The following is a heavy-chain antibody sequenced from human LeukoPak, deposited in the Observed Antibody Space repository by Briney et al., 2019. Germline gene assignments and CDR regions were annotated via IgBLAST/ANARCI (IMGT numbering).Heavy chain of an antibody. Sequence: ASVKVSCKASGYTFTSYGISWVRQAPGQGLEWMGWISAYNGNTNYAQKLQGRVTMTTDTSTSTAYMELRSLRSDDTAVYYCARWSVRRYCSSTSCPLAYYYGMDVWGQGTTVTVSS. CDR3: ARWSVRRYCSSTSCPLAYYYGMDV. J-gene: IGHJ6*02. V-gene: IGHV1-18*01. D-gene: IGHD2-2*01. CDR2: ISAYNGNT. CDR1: GYTFTSYG.